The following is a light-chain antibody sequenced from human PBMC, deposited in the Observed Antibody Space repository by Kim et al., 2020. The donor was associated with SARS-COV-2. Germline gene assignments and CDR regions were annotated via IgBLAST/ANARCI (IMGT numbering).Light chain of an antibody. J-gene: IGKJ4*01. CDR2: DAS. CDR3: QQYGSSPT. Sequence: EIVLTQSPGTLSLSPGERATLSCRASQTVINSYLAWYQHKPGQAPRLLIYDASTRAAGIPDRFSGSGSGTDFTLTISRLEPEDFAVYCCQQYGSSPTFGGGTKLEIK. CDR1: QTVINSY. V-gene: IGKV3-20*01.